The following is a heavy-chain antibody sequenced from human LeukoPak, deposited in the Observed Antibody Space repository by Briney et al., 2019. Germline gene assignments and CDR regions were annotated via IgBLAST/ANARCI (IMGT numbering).Heavy chain of an antibody. J-gene: IGHJ4*02. CDR2: INPSWGST. CDR3: ARGGWIQLSPFDY. CDR1: GYTFTSYY. D-gene: IGHD5-18*01. V-gene: IGHV1-46*01. Sequence: ASGKVSCKASGYTFTSYYIHWVRQAPGQGLEWRGIINPSWGSTSYAQKFQGRVTMTRDTSTSTLYMELSSLRSEDTAVYYCARGGWIQLSPFDYWGQGTLVTVSS.